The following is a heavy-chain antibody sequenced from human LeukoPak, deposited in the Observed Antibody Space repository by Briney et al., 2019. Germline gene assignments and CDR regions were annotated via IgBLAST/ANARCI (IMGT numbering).Heavy chain of an antibody. CDR2: IWYDGSNK. V-gene: IGHV3-33*01. CDR1: GFTFSSYG. CDR3: ARDLPHDYGDPYFDF. J-gene: IGHJ4*02. D-gene: IGHD4-17*01. Sequence: PGGSLRLSCAASGFTFSSYGMHWVRQAPGKGLEWVAVIWYDGSNKYYADSVMGRFTISRDNFKNTLYLQMNSLRAEDTAVYYCARDLPHDYGDPYFDFWGQGTLVTVSS.